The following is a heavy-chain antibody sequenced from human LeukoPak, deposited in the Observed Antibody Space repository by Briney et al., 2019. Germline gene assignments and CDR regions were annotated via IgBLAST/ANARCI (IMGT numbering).Heavy chain of an antibody. V-gene: IGHV4-34*01. Sequence: SETLSLTCAVYGGSFSGYYWSWIRQPPGKGLEWIGEINHSGSTNYNPSLKSRVTISVDTSKNQFSLKLSSVTAADTAVYYCARRQIYGSGRYYYYYYMDVWGKGTTVTISS. CDR3: ARRQIYGSGRYYYYYYMDV. CDR1: GGSFSGYY. J-gene: IGHJ6*03. CDR2: INHSGST. D-gene: IGHD3-10*01.